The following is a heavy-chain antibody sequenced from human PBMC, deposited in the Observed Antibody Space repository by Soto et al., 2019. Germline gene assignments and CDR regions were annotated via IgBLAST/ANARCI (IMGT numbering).Heavy chain of an antibody. CDR2: IDPSDSYT. V-gene: IGHV5-10-1*01. J-gene: IGHJ4*02. D-gene: IGHD6-19*01. CDR3: AKGGYSSGWPDY. Sequence: GESLKISCKGSGYSFAGYWITWVRQKPGKGLEWMGRIDPSDSYTNYSPSFQGHVTISADKSTSTAYLQWSSLKASDTAMYYCAKGGYSSGWPDYWGQGTLVTVSS. CDR1: GYSFAGYW.